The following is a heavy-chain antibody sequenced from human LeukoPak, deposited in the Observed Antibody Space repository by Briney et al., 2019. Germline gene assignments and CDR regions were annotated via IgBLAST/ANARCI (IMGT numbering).Heavy chain of an antibody. Sequence: ASVKVSCKGSRYTFTGYYMHWLRQAPGQGLEWMGWISPNTGDTHYAQRFQGRVTMTRDTTINTAYMELNRLTSDDTAVYYCASYPRYSSSPPFDYWGQGTLVTVSS. CDR2: ISPNTGDT. J-gene: IGHJ4*02. CDR3: ASYPRYSSSPPFDY. CDR1: RYTFTGYY. D-gene: IGHD6-19*01. V-gene: IGHV1-2*02.